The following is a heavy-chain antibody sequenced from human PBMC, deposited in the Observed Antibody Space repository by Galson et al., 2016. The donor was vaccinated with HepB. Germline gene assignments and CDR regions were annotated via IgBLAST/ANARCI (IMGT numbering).Heavy chain of an antibody. Sequence: QSGAEVTKPGESLKISCKGSGYSFTSYWIGWVRQMPGKGLEWMGIIYPGDSDTKYNPSFQGQVTISVDRSLRAAYVQWSSLRASDTAMYYWARGYGGTYYYPSGDAFGIWGQGTMVTVSS. V-gene: IGHV5-51*01. J-gene: IGHJ3*02. D-gene: IGHD1-26*01. CDR2: IYPGDSDT. CDR1: GYSFTSYW. CDR3: ARGYGGTYYYPSGDAFGI.